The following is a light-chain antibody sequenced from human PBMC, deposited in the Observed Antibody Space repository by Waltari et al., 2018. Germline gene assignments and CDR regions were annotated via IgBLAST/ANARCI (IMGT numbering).Light chain of an antibody. J-gene: IGKJ4*01. V-gene: IGKV3D-15*01. CDR2: AAS. Sequence: VITQSPATLSVSLGDRATLSCRASQRGGNKLAWYQQKPGQAPRLLIDAASTRATGISARFSGSGSGTDFALTIDSLQSEDFAVYYCQQYYSWPLTFGGGTILEIK. CDR3: QQYYSWPLT. CDR1: QRGGNK.